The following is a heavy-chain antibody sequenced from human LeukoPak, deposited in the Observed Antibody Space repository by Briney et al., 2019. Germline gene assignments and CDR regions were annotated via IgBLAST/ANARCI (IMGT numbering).Heavy chain of an antibody. CDR1: VFTFSIGA. D-gene: IGHD4-17*01. CDR3: AKHDYGDFLDY. V-gene: IGHV3-23*01. Sequence: VGSLRLSCAASVFTFSIGAMSAGRQAPGKGLECGSAITGIVVSTYYADSVKGWFTLSRDNSKNTLYLQMNSLRAEDTAVYYCAKHDYGDFLDYWGQGTLVTVSS. J-gene: IGHJ4*02. CDR2: ITGIVVST.